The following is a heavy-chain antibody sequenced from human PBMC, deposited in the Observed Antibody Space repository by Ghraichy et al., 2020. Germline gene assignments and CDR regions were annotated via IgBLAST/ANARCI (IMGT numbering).Heavy chain of an antibody. V-gene: IGHV4-38-2*02. CDR1: GYSISSGYY. CDR3: ASRVVYCSGGSCSPGGYFDY. J-gene: IGHJ4*02. Sequence: SETLSLTCTVSGYSISSGYYWGWIRQPPGKGLEWIGSIYHSGSTYYNPSLKSRVTISVDTSKNQFSLKLSSVTAADTAVYYCASRVVYCSGGSCSPGGYFDYWGQGTLVTVSS. CDR2: IYHSGST. D-gene: IGHD2-15*01.